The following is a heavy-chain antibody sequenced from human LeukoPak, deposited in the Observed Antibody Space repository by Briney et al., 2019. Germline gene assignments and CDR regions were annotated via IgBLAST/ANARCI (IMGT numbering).Heavy chain of an antibody. V-gene: IGHV1-2*06. CDR3: ARDLEDSSGHYYYYYYMDV. D-gene: IGHD3-22*01. J-gene: IGHJ6*03. CDR1: GYTFTGYY. Sequence: ASVKVSCKASGYTFTGYYMHWVRQAPGQGLEWMGRINPNSGGTNYEQKFQGRVTMTRDTSISTAYMELSRLRSDDTAVYYCARDLEDSSGHYYYYYYMDVWGKGTTVTVSS. CDR2: INPNSGGT.